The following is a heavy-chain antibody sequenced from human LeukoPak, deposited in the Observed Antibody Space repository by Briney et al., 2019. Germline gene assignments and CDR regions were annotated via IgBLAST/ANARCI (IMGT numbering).Heavy chain of an antibody. J-gene: IGHJ4*02. D-gene: IGHD3-22*01. CDR1: GFTFSSYS. Sequence: KAGGSLRLSCAASGFTFSSYSMNWVRQAPGKGLEWVSSISSSSSYIYYADSVKGRFTISRDNAKNSLYLQMNSLRAEDTAVYYCARGSYDSSGYFDWGQGTLVTVSS. CDR2: ISSSSSYI. CDR3: ARGSYDSSGYFD. V-gene: IGHV3-21*01.